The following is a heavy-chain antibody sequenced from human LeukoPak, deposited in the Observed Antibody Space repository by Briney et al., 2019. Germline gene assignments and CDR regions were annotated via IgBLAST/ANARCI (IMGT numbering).Heavy chain of an antibody. CDR2: INHSGST. J-gene: IGHJ4*02. V-gene: IGHV4-34*01. D-gene: IGHD6-6*01. CDR1: GFPFNTEH. Sequence: PGGSLRLSCEGSGFPFNTEHMNWVRQTPGKGLEWIGEINHSGSTNYNPSLKSRVTISVDTSKNQFSLKLSSVTAADTAVYYCARAVRRGYSSSSRGYYFDYWGQGTLVTVSS. CDR3: ARAVRRGYSSSSRGYYFDY.